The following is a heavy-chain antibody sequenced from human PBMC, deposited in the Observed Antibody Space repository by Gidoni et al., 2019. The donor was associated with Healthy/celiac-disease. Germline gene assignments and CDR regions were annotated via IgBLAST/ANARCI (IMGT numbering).Heavy chain of an antibody. V-gene: IGHV3-48*02. D-gene: IGHD3-22*01. CDR1: GFPFSSSS. J-gene: IGHJ5*02. Sequence: DVQLVESGGGLVQPGGSLSLSCSASGFPFSSSSMNWVRQAPGKGVEWVSYISSSSSTIYYADSVKGRFTLSRDNAKNSLSLQMNSLRDEDTAVYYCARDGPYSSSQDWFDPWGQGTLVTVSS. CDR2: ISSSSSTI. CDR3: ARDGPYSSSQDWFDP.